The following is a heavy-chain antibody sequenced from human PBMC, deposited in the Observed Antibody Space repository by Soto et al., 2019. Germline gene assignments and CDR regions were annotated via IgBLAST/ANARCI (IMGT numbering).Heavy chain of an antibody. CDR1: GGSFSGYY. J-gene: IGHJ6*02. CDR3: ARVVVITFGGVIVSCYYYYGMDV. V-gene: IGHV4-34*01. Sequence: QVQLQQWGAGLLKPSETLSLTCAVYGGSFSGYYWSWIRQPPGKGLEWIGEINHSGSTNYNPSLKSRVTISVDTSKNQFSLKLSSVAAAAKAVYYCARVVVITFGGVIVSCYYYYGMDVWGQGTTVTVSS. CDR2: INHSGST. D-gene: IGHD3-16*02.